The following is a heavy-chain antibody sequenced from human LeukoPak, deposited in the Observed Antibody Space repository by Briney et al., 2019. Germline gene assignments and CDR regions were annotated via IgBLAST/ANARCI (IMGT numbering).Heavy chain of an antibody. CDR1: GFTFSFAA. J-gene: IGHJ4*02. CDR3: ARASGPFDY. V-gene: IGHV3-33*08. Sequence: GGSLRLSCAASGFTFSFAAMTWVRQAPGKGLEWVAVIWNDGSNKYYADSVKGRFTISRDNSKNTLYLQMNSLRAEDTAVYSCARASGPFDYWGQGTLVTVSS. D-gene: IGHD3-10*01. CDR2: IWNDGSNK.